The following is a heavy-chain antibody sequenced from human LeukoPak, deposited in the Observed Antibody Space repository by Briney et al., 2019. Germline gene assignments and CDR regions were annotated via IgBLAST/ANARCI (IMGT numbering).Heavy chain of an antibody. D-gene: IGHD2-15*01. V-gene: IGHV6-1*01. CDR1: GDSVSSNGAA. J-gene: IGHJ2*01. CDR2: TYYRSKWSN. Sequence: KPSQTLSLTCAISGDSVSSNGAAWNWIRQSPSRGLEWLGRTYYRSKWSNDYAVSVKSRITITPDTSQNQFSLQLNSLTPEDTAVYYCARAPVGGWYFDLWGRGTLVTVSS. CDR3: ARAPVGGWYFDL.